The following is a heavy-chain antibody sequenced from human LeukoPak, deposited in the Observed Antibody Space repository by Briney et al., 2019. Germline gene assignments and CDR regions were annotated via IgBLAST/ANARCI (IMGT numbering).Heavy chain of an antibody. D-gene: IGHD3-10*01. J-gene: IGHJ5*02. CDR3: ARRVITMVRGRVWFDP. Sequence: PSETLSLTCAVYGGSFSGYYWSWIRQPPGKGLEWIGEINHSGSTNYNPSLKSRVTISVDTSKNQFSLKLSSVTAADTAVYYCARRVITMVRGRVWFDPWGQGTLVTVSS. CDR1: GGSFSGYY. V-gene: IGHV4-34*01. CDR2: INHSGST.